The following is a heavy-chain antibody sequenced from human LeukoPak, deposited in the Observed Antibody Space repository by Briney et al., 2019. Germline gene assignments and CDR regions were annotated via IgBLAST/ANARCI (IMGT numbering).Heavy chain of an antibody. CDR3: ARERNYYDSSGYPDAFDI. CDR2: INHSGST. V-gene: IGHV4-34*01. Sequence: PSETLSLTCAVYGGSFSGYYWSWIRQPPGKGLEWIGEINHSGSTNYNPSLKSRVTISVDTSKNQFSLKLSSVTAADTAVYYCARERNYYDSSGYPDAFDIWGQGTMVTVSS. D-gene: IGHD3-22*01. J-gene: IGHJ3*02. CDR1: GGSFSGYY.